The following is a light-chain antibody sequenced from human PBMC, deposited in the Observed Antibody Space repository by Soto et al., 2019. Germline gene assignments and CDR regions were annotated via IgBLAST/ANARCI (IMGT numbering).Light chain of an antibody. CDR2: DVT. J-gene: IGLJ1*01. Sequence: QSALTQPRSVSGSPGQSVTISCTGTSSDVGDYNYVSWYQQHPGKAPKLMIYDVTERPSGVPDRFSGSKSDNTASLTISGLQAEDEADYYCCSYTGNHVFGTGTQLTVL. CDR1: SSDVGDYNY. V-gene: IGLV2-11*01. CDR3: CSYTGNHV.